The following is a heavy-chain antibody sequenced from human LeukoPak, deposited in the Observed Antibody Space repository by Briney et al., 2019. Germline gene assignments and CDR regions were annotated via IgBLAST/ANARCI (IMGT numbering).Heavy chain of an antibody. J-gene: IGHJ4*02. CDR3: AREASNWFSGSYYCLDY. CDR1: GFTFSSYA. CDR2: ISYDGSNK. V-gene: IGHV3-30-3*01. Sequence: GGSLRLSCAASGFTFSSYAMHWVRQAPGKGLEWVAVISYDGSNKYYADSVKGRFTISRDNSKNTLYLQMNSLRAEDTAVYYCAREASNWFSGSYYCLDYWGQGTLVTVSS. D-gene: IGHD1-26*01.